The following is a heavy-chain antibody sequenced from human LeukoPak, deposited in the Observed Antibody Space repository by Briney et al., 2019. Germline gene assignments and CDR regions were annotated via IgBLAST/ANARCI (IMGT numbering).Heavy chain of an antibody. V-gene: IGHV1-18*01. CDR3: ARMGATTPHSANPDY. D-gene: IGHD1-1*01. CDR2: ISAYNGNT. J-gene: IGHJ4*02. Sequence: SVKVSCNGSGYTFTSYGISWVRQATGQGLEWMGWISAYNGNTNYAQKLQGRVTITADESTSTAYMELSSLRSEDTAVYYCARMGATTPHSANPDYWGQGTLVTVSS. CDR1: GYTFTSYG.